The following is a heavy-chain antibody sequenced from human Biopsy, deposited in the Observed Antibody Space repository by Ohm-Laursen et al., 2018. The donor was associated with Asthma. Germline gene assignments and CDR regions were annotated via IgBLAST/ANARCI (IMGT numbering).Heavy chain of an antibody. J-gene: IGHJ4*02. V-gene: IGHV3-33*08. CDR1: GFTFSSYG. CDR2: IWFDGSNK. CDR3: GRERSYMVDY. D-gene: IGHD3-10*01. Sequence: SLRLSCAASGFTFSSYGMHWVRQAPGKGLEWVADIWFDGSNKHYADSVKGRFTISRDNSKNTLYLQMNSLRAEDTALYYCGRERSYMVDYWGQGTLVIVSS.